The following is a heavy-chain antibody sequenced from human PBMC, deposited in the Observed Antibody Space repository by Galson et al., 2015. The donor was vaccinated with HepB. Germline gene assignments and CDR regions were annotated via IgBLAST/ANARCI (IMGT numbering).Heavy chain of an antibody. CDR2: ISSSSSTI. D-gene: IGHD1-26*01. CDR3: ARRVSGSYSHPYYYFDY. CDR1: GFTFSSYS. V-gene: IGHV3-48*02. J-gene: IGHJ4*02. Sequence: SLRLSCAASGFTFSSYSMNWVRQAPGKGLEWVSYISSSSSTIYYADSVKGRFTISRDNAKNSLYLQMNSLRDEDTAVYYCARRVSGSYSHPYYYFDYWGQGTLVTVSS.